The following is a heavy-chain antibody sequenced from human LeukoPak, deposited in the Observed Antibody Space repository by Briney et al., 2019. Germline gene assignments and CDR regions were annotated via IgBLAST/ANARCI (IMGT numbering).Heavy chain of an antibody. J-gene: IGHJ4*02. CDR3: ARAGSL. V-gene: IGHV3-30*02. CDR2: IRYDGSNK. CDR1: GFTFRSYG. Sequence: GGSLRLSCAASGFTFRSYGMHWVRQAPGKGLEWVTFIRYDGSNKYYTDSVKGRFTISRDNSKNTLYLQMNSLRTEDTAVYYCARAGSLGGQGTLVTVSS.